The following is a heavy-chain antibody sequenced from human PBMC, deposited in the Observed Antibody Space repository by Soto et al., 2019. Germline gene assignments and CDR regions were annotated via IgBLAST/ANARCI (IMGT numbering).Heavy chain of an antibody. CDR2: INSFSNLR. CDR1: GFSFRTYS. CDR3: TRCAVGAKTLSYYFDS. D-gene: IGHD1-26*01. V-gene: IGHV3-21*06. Sequence: EVKLVESGGGLVKPGGSLTLSCAASGFSFRTYSMNWVRQAPGKGLEWVSSINSFSNLRYYADSVKGLFTISRENAKNSLYLQMNSLRVEDTAVYFCTRCAVGAKTLSYYFDSWGQATPVTVSS. J-gene: IGHJ4*02.